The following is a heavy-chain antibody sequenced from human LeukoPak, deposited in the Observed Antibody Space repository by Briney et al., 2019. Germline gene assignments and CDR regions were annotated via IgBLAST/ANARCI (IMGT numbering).Heavy chain of an antibody. CDR3: ARHYSTDPFDY. D-gene: IGHD4-11*01. CDR2: ISHSGNT. Sequence: SETLSLTRTVSGASINSYYWSWIRQPPGKGLEWVACISHSGNTNYNPSLKTRVTISADTSKSQISLKLTSVTAADTATYYCARHYSTDPFDYWGQGTPVTVSS. V-gene: IGHV4-59*08. CDR1: GASINSYY. J-gene: IGHJ4*02.